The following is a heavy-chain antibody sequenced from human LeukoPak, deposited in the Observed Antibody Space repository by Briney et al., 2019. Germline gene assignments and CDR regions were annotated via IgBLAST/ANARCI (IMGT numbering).Heavy chain of an antibody. J-gene: IGHJ5*02. Sequence: SETLSLTCTVSGGSISSSSCYWGWIRQPPGKGLEWIGSIYYSGSTYYNPSLKSRVTISVDTSKNQFSLKLSSVTAADTAVYYCVLDYGSWFDPWGQGTLVTVSS. CDR2: IYYSGST. D-gene: IGHD3-16*01. CDR1: GGSISSSSCY. CDR3: VLDYGSWFDP. V-gene: IGHV4-39*01.